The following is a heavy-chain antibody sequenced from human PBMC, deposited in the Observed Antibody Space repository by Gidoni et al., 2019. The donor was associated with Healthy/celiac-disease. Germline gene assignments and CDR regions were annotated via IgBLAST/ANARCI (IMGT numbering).Heavy chain of an antibody. CDR1: VFTFSDYY. CDR3: ARSGRSIAARLPDY. J-gene: IGHJ4*02. Sequence: QVQLVESGGGLVKPGGSLRLSCAASVFTFSDYYMSWIRQAPGKGLEWVSYISSSSSYTNYADSVKGRFTISRDNAKNSLYLQMNSLRAEDTAVYYCARSGRSIAARLPDYWGQGTLVTVSS. CDR2: ISSSSSYT. V-gene: IGHV3-11*06. D-gene: IGHD6-6*01.